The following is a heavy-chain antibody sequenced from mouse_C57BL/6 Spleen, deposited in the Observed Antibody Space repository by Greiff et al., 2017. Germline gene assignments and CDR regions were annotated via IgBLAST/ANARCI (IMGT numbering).Heavy chain of an antibody. CDR3: AGRTQATMDY. CDR2: IRSGSSTI. J-gene: IGHJ4*01. CDR1: GFTFSDYG. D-gene: IGHD3-2*02. Sequence: EVQVVESGGGLVTPGRSLKLSCAASGFTFSDYGMHWVRQAPEKGLEWVAYIRSGSSTIYYAATVKGRITISRDNAKHTLFLQMTGLRSEDTAMYYCAGRTQATMDYWGQGTSVTVSS. V-gene: IGHV5-17*01.